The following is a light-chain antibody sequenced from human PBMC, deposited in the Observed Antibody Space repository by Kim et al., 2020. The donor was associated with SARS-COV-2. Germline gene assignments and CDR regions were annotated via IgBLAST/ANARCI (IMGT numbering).Light chain of an antibody. CDR2: EDN. V-gene: IGLV6-57*03. Sequence: GETVTFTSTPSGGCIVNNYVQWDQQRPGSAPTAVIYEDNQRPPGVPDRFSGSIDSSSNSASLTVSGLKSEDEAVDYCQSYDTTAVVFGGGTQLTVL. J-gene: IGLJ2*01. CDR1: GGCIVNNY. CDR3: QSYDTTAVV.